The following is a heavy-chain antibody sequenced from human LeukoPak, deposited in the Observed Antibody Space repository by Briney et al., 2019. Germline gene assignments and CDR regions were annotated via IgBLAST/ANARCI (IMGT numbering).Heavy chain of an antibody. CDR2: VNSDGSST. D-gene: IGHD3-22*01. CDR1: GFTFSSYW. J-gene: IGHJ4*02. V-gene: IGHV3-74*01. Sequence: GGSLSLSCAASGFTFSSYWLPWVRHAPGKGLVWVSRVNSDGSSTTYADSVRGRFTISRDNAKNKLYLQMHSLRAEDTSVCYCATLPIEYYYDSSGYYFDYWGQGTLVSVSS. CDR3: ATLPIEYYYDSSGYYFDY.